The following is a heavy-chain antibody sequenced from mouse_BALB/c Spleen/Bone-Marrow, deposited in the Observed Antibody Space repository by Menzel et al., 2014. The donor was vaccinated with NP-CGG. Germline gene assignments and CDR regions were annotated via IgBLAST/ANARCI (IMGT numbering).Heavy chain of an antibody. CDR3: ARDYDYDY. CDR1: GFTFSSYG. J-gene: IGHJ2*01. D-gene: IGHD2-4*01. CDR2: INSNGGST. V-gene: IGHV5-6-3*01. Sequence: EVQGVESGGGLVQPGGSLKLSCAASGFTFSSYGMSWVRQTPDKRLELVATINSNGGSTYYPDSVKGRFTISRDNAKNTLYLQMSSLKSEDTAMYYCARDYDYDYWSQGTTLTVSS.